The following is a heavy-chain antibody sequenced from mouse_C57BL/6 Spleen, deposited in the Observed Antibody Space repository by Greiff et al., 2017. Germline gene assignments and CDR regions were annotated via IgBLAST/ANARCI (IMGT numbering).Heavy chain of an antibody. CDR1: GYSITSGYY. J-gene: IGHJ4*01. V-gene: IGHV3-6*01. D-gene: IGHD2-2*01. CDR3: ARGGAYGYDDAMDY. CDR2: ISYDGSN. Sequence: EVQRVESGPGLVKPSQSLSLTCSVTGYSITSGYYWNWIRQFPGNKLEWMGYISYDGSNNYNPSLKNRISITRDTSKNQFFLKLNSVTTEDTATYYCARGGAYGYDDAMDYWGQGTSVTVSS.